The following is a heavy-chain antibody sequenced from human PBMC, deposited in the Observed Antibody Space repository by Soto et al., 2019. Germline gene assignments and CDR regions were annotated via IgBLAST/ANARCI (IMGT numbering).Heavy chain of an antibody. CDR3: ARGEGSGCGWAVAGEALNWFDP. D-gene: IGHD6-19*01. CDR1: GGSISSGGYY. V-gene: IGHV4-31*03. J-gene: IGHJ5*02. Sequence: QVQLQESGPGLVKPSQTLSLTCTVSGGSISSGGYYWSWIRQHPGKGLEWLGYISYSGSTYYNPSHKSRVTLSVETTKNQLSLKLSAVAAADTALYYCARGEGSGCGWAVAGEALNWFDPWGQGTPVNVS. CDR2: ISYSGST.